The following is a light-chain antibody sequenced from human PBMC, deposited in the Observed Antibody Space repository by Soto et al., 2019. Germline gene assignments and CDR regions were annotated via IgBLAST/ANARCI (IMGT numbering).Light chain of an antibody. V-gene: IGKV3-15*01. Sequence: EIVMTQSPATLSVSPGERATLSCRASQSLNSNLAWYQQKPGQAPRLLIYGASTRATDIPARFSGSGSGTEFTLTISSLQSEDFAVYYCQQYNNWPLTFGGGTKVEIK. CDR1: QSLNSN. CDR3: QQYNNWPLT. CDR2: GAS. J-gene: IGKJ4*01.